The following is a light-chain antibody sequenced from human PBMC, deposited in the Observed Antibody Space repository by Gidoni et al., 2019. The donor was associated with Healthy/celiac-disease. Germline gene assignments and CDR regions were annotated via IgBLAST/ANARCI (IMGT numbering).Light chain of an antibody. V-gene: IGLV3-19*01. CDR3: NSRDSSGNHWV. J-gene: IGLJ3*02. CDR2: GKN. CDR1: SLRRYY. Sequence: SSELTQDPAVSVALGQTVRITCQGDSLRRYYASWYQQKPGQAPVLVIYGKNSRPSGIPDRFSGSSSGNTASLTITGAQAEDEADYYCNSRDSSGNHWVFGGGTQLTVL.